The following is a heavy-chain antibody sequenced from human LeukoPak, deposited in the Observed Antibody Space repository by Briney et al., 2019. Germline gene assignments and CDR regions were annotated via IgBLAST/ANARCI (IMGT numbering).Heavy chain of an antibody. CDR2: IYYSGST. J-gene: IGHJ4*02. Sequence: PSETLSLTCTVSGGSLSSYYWSWIRQPPGQGLESIGYIYYSGSTNYNPSLQRRDTISVKASKTQFSLKLRSVTAADTAVYYCARDSRNRHITGTTSYFDYWGQGTLVTVSS. CDR1: GGSLSSYY. D-gene: IGHD1-20*01. CDR3: ARDSRNRHITGTTSYFDY. V-gene: IGHV4-59*01.